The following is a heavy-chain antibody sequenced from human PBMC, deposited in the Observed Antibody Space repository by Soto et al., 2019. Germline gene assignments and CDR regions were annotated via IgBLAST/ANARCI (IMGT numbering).Heavy chain of an antibody. CDR1: GISFSSYA. CDR3: AVDYYCMAG. V-gene: IGHV3-48*01. CDR2: ISSGSSTI. J-gene: IGHJ6*03. Sequence: EVQLVESGGGLVQPGGSLRLSCAASGISFSSYAMNWVRQAPGKGLEWVSYISSGSSTIYYAESVKGRFTISRDNAKKSVFLQINSLRAEDTVVYYCAVDYYCMAGWGKGTTVTVSS.